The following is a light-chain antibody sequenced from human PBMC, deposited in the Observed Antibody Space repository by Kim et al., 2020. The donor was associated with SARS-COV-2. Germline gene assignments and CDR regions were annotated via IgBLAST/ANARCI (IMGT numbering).Light chain of an antibody. CDR3: QQYQSYWT. CDR1: QSISSW. V-gene: IGKV1-5*03. J-gene: IGKJ1*01. Sequence: DIQMTQSPSTLSASVGDRVTITCRASQSISSWLAWYQQKPGKAPKVLIYKASTLQSGVPSRFSGSGSGTEFTLTISSLQPDDFATYYCQQYQSYWTCGQGTKVDIK. CDR2: KAS.